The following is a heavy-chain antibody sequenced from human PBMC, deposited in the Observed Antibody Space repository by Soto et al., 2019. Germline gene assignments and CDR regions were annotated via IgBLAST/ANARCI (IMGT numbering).Heavy chain of an antibody. CDR2: IHSSGST. CDR3: ARYQSLVADY. CDR1: GGSIINRF. J-gene: IGHJ4*02. Sequence: QVQLQESGPGLVKPSETLSLTCTVSGGSIINRFWAWIRQAPGKGLEWIGYIHSSGSTNYNPSLMSRVTMSVDTTRNRFSLKLKSVAAAATAIYYCARYQSLVADYWGQGTLVSVSS. D-gene: IGHD2-8*02. V-gene: IGHV4-59*11.